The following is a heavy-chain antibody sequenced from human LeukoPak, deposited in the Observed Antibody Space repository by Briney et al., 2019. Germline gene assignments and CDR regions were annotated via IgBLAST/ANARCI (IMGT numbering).Heavy chain of an antibody. CDR1: GYTFTGYY. Sequence: ASVKVSCKASGYTFTGYYMHWVRRAPGQGLEWMGWINPNSGGANYAQKFQGRVTMTRDTSISTGYMELSRLRSDDTAVYYCASGITMIVVVSSDAFDIPGQATMVTVSS. CDR3: ASGITMIVVVSSDAFDI. CDR2: INPNSGGA. J-gene: IGHJ3*02. V-gene: IGHV1-2*02. D-gene: IGHD3-22*01.